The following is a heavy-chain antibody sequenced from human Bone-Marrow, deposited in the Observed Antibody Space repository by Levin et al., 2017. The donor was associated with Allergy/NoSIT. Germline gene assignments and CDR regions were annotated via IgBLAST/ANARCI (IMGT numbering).Heavy chain of an antibody. J-gene: IGHJ4*02. D-gene: IGHD6-13*01. V-gene: IGHV3-23*01. CDR3: AKRMGAAGTGTYYFDY. CDR1: GFTFSSYA. Sequence: LSLTCAASGFTFSSYAMSWVRQAPGKGLEWVSAISASGISTYYADSVKGRFTMSRDNSKNTLFLQMNSLRADDTAVYYCAKRMGAAGTGTYYFDYWGQGTLVTVSS. CDR2: ISASGIST.